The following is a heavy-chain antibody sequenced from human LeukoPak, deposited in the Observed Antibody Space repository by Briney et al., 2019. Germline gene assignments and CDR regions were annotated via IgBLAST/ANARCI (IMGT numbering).Heavy chain of an antibody. CDR2: IYYSGST. J-gene: IGHJ4*02. CDR3: ARHEQQLGDYFDY. Sequence: SETLSLTCAVYGGSFSGYYWSWIRQPPGKGLEWIGYIYYSGSTNYNPSLKSRVTISVDTSKNQFSLKLSSVTAADTAVYYCARHEQQLGDYFDYWGQGTLVTVSS. CDR1: GGSFSGYY. D-gene: IGHD6-13*01. V-gene: IGHV4-59*08.